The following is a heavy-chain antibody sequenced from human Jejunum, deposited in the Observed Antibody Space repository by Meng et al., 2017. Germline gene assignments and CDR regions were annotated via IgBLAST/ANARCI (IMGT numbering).Heavy chain of an antibody. J-gene: IGHJ4*02. V-gene: IGHV4-30-4*01. CDR1: VGSISSDDYY. Sequence: QVQLQESCPGLVNPSQTLSLTCTVSVGSISSDDYYWSWLRQPPGKGLEWIGYIHYIGSAFYHPALKSRATVSVDTSKNQFSLKLSSVTAADTAVYYCASYDLFTGFGFDYWGQGTLVTVSS. CDR3: ASYDLFTGFGFDY. CDR2: IHYIGSA. D-gene: IGHD3-9*01.